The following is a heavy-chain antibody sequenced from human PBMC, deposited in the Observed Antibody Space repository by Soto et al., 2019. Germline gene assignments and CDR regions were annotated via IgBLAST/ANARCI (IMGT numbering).Heavy chain of an antibody. CDR2: IYYSGST. CDR3: ARGGGSYHFDY. V-gene: IGHV4-59*01. D-gene: IGHD1-26*01. J-gene: IGHJ4*02. Sequence: PSETLSLTCTVSGGSISSYYWSWIRQPPGKGLEWIGYIYYSGSTNYNPSLKSRVTISVDTSKNQFSLKLSSVTAADTAVYYCARGGGSYHFDYWGQGTLVTVSS. CDR1: GGSISSYY.